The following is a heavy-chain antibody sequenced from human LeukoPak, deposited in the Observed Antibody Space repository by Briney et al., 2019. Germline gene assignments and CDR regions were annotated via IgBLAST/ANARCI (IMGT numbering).Heavy chain of an antibody. V-gene: IGHV1-2*02. CDR1: TYTFTGYY. D-gene: IGHD6-13*01. Sequence: HAASVKVSCKASTYTFTGYYMHWVRQAPGQGLEWMGWINPNSGGTNYAQKFQGRVTMTRDTSISTAYMELSRLRSDDTAVYYCARATPVSLAAAGTFDYWGQGTLVTVSS. J-gene: IGHJ4*02. CDR2: INPNSGGT. CDR3: ARATPVSLAAAGTFDY.